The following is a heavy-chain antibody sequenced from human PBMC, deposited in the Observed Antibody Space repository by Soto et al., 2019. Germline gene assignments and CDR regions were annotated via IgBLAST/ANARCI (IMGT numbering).Heavy chain of an antibody. CDR3: AKDGYYCYGMDV. J-gene: IGHJ6*02. Sequence: GGSLRLSCAASGFTFSTYAMNWVRQAPGNGLEWVSAISGSGGSIHYADSVKGRFTISRDNSKNTLYLQMNSLRAEDTAVYYCAKDGYYCYGMDVWGQGTTVTVSS. V-gene: IGHV3-23*01. CDR2: ISGSGGSI. CDR1: GFTFSTYA.